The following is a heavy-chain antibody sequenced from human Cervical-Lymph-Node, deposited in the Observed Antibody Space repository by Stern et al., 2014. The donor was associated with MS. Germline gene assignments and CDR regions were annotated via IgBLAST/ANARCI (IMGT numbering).Heavy chain of an antibody. CDR1: GYIFAAYG. D-gene: IGHD3-22*01. CDR2: INAANGNT. J-gene: IGHJ6*02. Sequence: VQLVESGAEVAKPGASVKISCQSSGYIFAAYGVQWVRQAPGQSLEWMGWINAANGNTQYSQNFQLRVTFARNTSANTIYMELNSLKFEDTAVYYCARLRRPGASYYHPIDVWGQGTTVTVSS. V-gene: IGHV1-3*01. CDR3: ARLRRPGASYYHPIDV.